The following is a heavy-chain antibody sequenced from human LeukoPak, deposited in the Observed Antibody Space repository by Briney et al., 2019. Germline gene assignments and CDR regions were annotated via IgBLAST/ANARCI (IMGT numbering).Heavy chain of an antibody. D-gene: IGHD6-19*01. CDR3: ASEVAGFGTFDY. CDR2: IYTSGST. V-gene: IGHV4-4*07. J-gene: IGHJ4*02. Sequence: SETLSLTCTGSGGSISSYYWRWLRQPAGKGLEWIGRIYTSGSTNYNPSLKSRVTMSVDTPKNQFSLKLSSVTAADTAVYYCASEVAGFGTFDYWGQGTLVTVSS. CDR1: GGSISSYY.